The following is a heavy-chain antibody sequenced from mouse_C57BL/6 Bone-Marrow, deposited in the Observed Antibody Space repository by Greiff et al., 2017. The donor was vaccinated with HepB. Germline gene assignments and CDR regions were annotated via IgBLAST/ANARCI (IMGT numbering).Heavy chain of an antibody. CDR1: GYAFSSSW. CDR3: ARPRQLGYAMDF. J-gene: IGHJ4*01. V-gene: IGHV1-82*01. Sequence: VQLQQSGPELVKPGASVKISCKASGYAFSSSWMNWVKQRPGKGLEWIGRIYPGDGDTNYNGKFKGKATLTADKSSSTAYMQLSSLTSEDSAVYFCARPRQLGYAMDFWGKGTSVTVSS. CDR2: IYPGDGDT. D-gene: IGHD3-2*01.